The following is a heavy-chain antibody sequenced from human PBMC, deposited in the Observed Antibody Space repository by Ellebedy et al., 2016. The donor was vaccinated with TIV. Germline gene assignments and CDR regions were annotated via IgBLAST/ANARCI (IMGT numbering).Heavy chain of an antibody. D-gene: IGHD3-22*01. CDR1: GGSINSYY. J-gene: IGHJ4*02. Sequence: MPSETLSLTCTVSGGSINSYYWSWIRQPPGKGLEWIGYLYYSGTSNYNPSLKSPVTISLDKSKNQFSLTLNSVTSADTAVYYCATTYRGGYWYPEIWGQGILVTVSS. CDR2: LYYSGTS. V-gene: IGHV4-59*01. CDR3: ATTYRGGYWYPEI.